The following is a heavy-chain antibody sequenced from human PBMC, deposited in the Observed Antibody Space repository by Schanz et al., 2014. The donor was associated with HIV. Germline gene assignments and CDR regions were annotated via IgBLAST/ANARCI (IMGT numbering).Heavy chain of an antibody. Sequence: QVQLVQSAAEMKKPGASVKVSCKASGYTFTAYYIHWMRQAPGQGPEWMGWINPKTGGAKFSHNFQGRVNVTRDTSSEITYMQLSSLRSDDTAMYCWARWYYNSAEGRFAPGGQGTRVSVSS. CDR2: INPKTGGA. D-gene: IGHD3-22*01. V-gene: IGHV1-2*02. J-gene: IGHJ5*02. CDR1: GYTFTAYY. CDR3: ARWYYNSAEGRFAP.